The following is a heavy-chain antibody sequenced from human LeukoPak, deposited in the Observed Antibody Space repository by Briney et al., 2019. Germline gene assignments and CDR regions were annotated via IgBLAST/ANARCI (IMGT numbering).Heavy chain of an antibody. D-gene: IGHD3-3*01. CDR1: GFTFSSYA. CDR2: ISGSGGST. J-gene: IGHJ3*02. Sequence: GGSLRLSCAASGFTFSSYAMSWVRQAPGKGLEWVSAISGSGGSTYYADSVKGRFTISRDNSKNTLHLQMNSLRAEDTAVYYCAKITYYDFWSGYYRPAAFDIWGQGTMVTVSS. CDR3: AKITYYDFWSGYYRPAAFDI. V-gene: IGHV3-23*01.